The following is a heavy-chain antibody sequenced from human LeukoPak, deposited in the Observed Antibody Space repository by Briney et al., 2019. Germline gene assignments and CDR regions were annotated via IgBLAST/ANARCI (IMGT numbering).Heavy chain of an antibody. CDR1: EVTVTSNY. CDR3: ARDLSGRYFDWLFFDAFDI. Sequence: QPGGSLRLSCAASEVTVTSNYMSWVRQAPGKGLQWVSVIYPGGDIYYADSVKGRFTISRDNAKNSLYLQMNSLRAEDTALYYCARDLSGRYFDWLFFDAFDIWGQGTMVTVSS. V-gene: IGHV3-53*01. CDR2: IYPGGDI. D-gene: IGHD3-9*01. J-gene: IGHJ3*02.